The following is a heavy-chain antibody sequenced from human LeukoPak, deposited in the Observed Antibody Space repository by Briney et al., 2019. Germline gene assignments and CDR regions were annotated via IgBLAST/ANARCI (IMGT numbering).Heavy chain of an antibody. J-gene: IGHJ4*02. V-gene: IGHV3-23*01. D-gene: IGHD1-26*01. CDR1: GFTFSSYA. Sequence: PGGSLRLSCAASGFTFSSYAMSWVRQAPGKGLEWVSAISGSGGSTYYADSVKGRFTISRDNSKNTLYLQMNSLRAEDTAVYYCAKDLLRWELLSNYFDYWGQGTLATVSS. CDR2: ISGSGGST. CDR3: AKDLLRWELLSNYFDY.